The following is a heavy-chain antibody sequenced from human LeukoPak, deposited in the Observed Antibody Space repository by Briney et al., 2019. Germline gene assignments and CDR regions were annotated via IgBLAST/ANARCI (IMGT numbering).Heavy chain of an antibody. CDR1: GFTFSSYE. D-gene: IGHD1-1*01. J-gene: IGHJ3*02. V-gene: IGHV3-48*01. CDR3: ARDRYLGVGDAFDI. Sequence: GGSLRLSCAASGFTFSSYEMNWVRQAPGKGLEWVSYISSSSSTIYYADSVKGRFTISRDNAKNSLYLQMNSLRAEDTAVYYCARDRYLGVGDAFDIWGQGTMVTVSS. CDR2: ISSSSSTI.